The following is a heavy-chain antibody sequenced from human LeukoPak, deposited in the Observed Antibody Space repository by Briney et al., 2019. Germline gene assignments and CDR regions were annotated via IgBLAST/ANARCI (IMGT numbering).Heavy chain of an antibody. V-gene: IGHV3-7*01. D-gene: IGHD2-2*01. CDR2: IKQDGSEK. Sequence: SGGSLRLSCAASGFTFSSYWMSWVRQAPGKGLEWVANIKQDGSEKYYVDSVKGRFTISRDNAKNSLYLQMNSLRAEDTAVYYCARLSVMPAFDAFDIWGQGTMVTVSS. CDR3: ARLSVMPAFDAFDI. J-gene: IGHJ3*02. CDR1: GFTFSSYW.